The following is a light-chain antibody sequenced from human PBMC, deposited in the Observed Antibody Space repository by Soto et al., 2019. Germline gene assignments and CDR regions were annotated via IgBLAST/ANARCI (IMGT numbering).Light chain of an antibody. CDR1: QSFRGL. Sequence: EVVLTQSPVTLSLSPGERATLSCRASQSFRGLLAWYQQKPGQAPRLLIYDASSRATGIPDRFSGSGSGTDFSLTITGLEPEDFAVYYCQQYGSSPPITFGQGTRLEIK. CDR2: DAS. J-gene: IGKJ5*01. CDR3: QQYGSSPPIT. V-gene: IGKV3-20*01.